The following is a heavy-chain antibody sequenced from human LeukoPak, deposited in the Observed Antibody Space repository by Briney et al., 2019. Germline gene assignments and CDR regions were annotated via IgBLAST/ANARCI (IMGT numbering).Heavy chain of an antibody. D-gene: IGHD3-10*01. V-gene: IGHV4-30-4*01. CDR3: ARDGSGSYYLGGYYYYGMDV. J-gene: IGHJ6*02. CDR1: GGSISSGDYY. Sequence: SETLSLTCTVSGGSISSGDYYWSWIRQPPGKGLEWIGYIYYTGSTYYNPSLKSRVTISVDTSKNQFSLKLSSVTAADTAVYYCARDGSGSYYLGGYYYYGMDVWGQGTTVTVSS. CDR2: IYYTGST.